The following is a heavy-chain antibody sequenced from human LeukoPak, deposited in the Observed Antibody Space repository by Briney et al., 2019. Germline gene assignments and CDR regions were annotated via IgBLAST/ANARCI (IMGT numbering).Heavy chain of an antibody. V-gene: IGHV3-11*06. CDR1: GFTFSDYY. D-gene: IGHD2-15*01. CDR3: ARDRDIVASYGMDV. Sequence: GGSLRLSCAASGFTFSDYYMSWIRQAPGKGLEWVSYISSSSSYTNYADSVKGRFTISRDNAKNSLYLQMNSLRAEDTAVYYCARDRDIVASYGMDVRGKGTTVTVSS. CDR2: ISSSSSYT. J-gene: IGHJ6*04.